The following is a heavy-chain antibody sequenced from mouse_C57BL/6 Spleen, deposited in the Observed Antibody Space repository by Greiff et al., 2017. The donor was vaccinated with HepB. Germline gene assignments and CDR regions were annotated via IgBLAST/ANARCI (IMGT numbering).Heavy chain of an antibody. J-gene: IGHJ3*01. V-gene: IGHV1-55*01. Sequence: VQLPQSGAELVKPGASVKMSCKASGYTFTSYWVTWVKQRPCQGLEWIGDIYPGSGGTNYNEKFKSKATLTVETASSTAYMQLSSLTSEDSAVYYCAFSTMVTTGFAYWGQGTLVTVSA. D-gene: IGHD2-2*01. CDR2: IYPGSGGT. CDR3: AFSTMVTTGFAY. CDR1: GYTFTSYW.